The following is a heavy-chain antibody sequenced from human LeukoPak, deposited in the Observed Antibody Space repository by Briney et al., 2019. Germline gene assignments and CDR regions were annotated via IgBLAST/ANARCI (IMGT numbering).Heavy chain of an antibody. Sequence: SETLSLTCTVSGYSISSGYYWGWIRQPPGKGLEWIGSIYHSGSTYYNPSLKSRVTISVDTSKNQFSLKLSSVTAADTAVYYCARRAPTGYSRGWFPPYYYYYYMDVWGKGTTVTISS. CDR2: IYHSGST. D-gene: IGHD6-19*01. CDR3: ARRAPTGYSRGWFPPYYYYYYMDV. V-gene: IGHV4-38-2*02. J-gene: IGHJ6*03. CDR1: GYSISSGYY.